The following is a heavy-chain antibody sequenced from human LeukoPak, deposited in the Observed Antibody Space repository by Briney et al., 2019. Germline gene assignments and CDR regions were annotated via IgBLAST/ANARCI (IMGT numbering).Heavy chain of an antibody. CDR2: IYYSGST. Sequence: SETLSLTCTVSGGSISSSSYYWGWIRQPPGKGLEWIGSIYYSGSTYYNPSLKSRVTISVDTSKNQFSLKLSSVTAADTAVYYCAREKNGIITMVRGVNFDYWGQGTLVTVSS. J-gene: IGHJ4*02. V-gene: IGHV4-39*07. CDR3: AREKNGIITMVRGVNFDY. D-gene: IGHD3-10*01. CDR1: GGSISSSSYY.